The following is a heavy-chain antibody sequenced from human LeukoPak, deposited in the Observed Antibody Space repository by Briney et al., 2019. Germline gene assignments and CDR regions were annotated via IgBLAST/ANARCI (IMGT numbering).Heavy chain of an antibody. J-gene: IGHJ6*03. V-gene: IGHV4-59*01. CDR1: GGSISSYY. CDR3: PRNPEKNYYMDV. CDR2: IYYSGST. Sequence: PSETLSLTCTVSGGSISSYYWSWIRRPPGKGLEWIGYIYYSGSTNYNPSLKSRVTISVDTSKNQFSLKLSSVTAADTAVYYCPRNPEKNYYMDVWAKGPRSPSP.